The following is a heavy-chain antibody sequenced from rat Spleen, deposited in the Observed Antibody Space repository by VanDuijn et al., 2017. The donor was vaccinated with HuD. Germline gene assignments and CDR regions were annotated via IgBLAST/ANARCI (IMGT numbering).Heavy chain of an antibody. Sequence: EVQLQESGPGLVKPSQSLSLTCSVTAYSITSSYRWNWIRKFPGNKLEWMGYINGAGSTNYNPSLKSRISITRDTSKNQFFLQVNSVTTEDTANYYCARAYYDGSYYDYWGQGVMVTVSS. CDR2: INGAGST. CDR3: ARAYYDGSYYDY. V-gene: IGHV3-3*01. J-gene: IGHJ2*01. CDR1: AYSITSSYR. D-gene: IGHD1-12*02.